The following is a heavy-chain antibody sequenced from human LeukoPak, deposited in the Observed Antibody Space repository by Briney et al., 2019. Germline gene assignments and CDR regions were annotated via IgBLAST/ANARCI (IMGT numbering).Heavy chain of an antibody. Sequence: GGSLRLSCAASGFSVGGYGMHCVRQAPGKGLEWVAYIWYDGCNKYYGECMKGRFTISSDNSKNMFYLPMSSLRAEATAVYYCVRDLLTLPQKYFVSWGQGALVSVSS. V-gene: IGHV3-30*02. CDR1: GFSVGGYG. J-gene: IGHJ4*02. CDR2: IWYDGCNK. D-gene: IGHD3-9*01. CDR3: VRDLLTLPQKYFVS.